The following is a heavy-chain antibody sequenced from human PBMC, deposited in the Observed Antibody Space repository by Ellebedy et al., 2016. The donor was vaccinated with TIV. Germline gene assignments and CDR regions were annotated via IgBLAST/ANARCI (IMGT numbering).Heavy chain of an antibody. V-gene: IGHV4-34*12. Sequence: SETLSLTCAVSGATFSNYYWSWIRQPPGKGLEWVGEILQTGNINYNPSPKSRVTMSVDTSKKQVSLSLSSVTAADTAVYYCARRSPWGWSGYYFDYWGQGAPVTVSS. CDR1: GATFSNYY. CDR2: ILQTGNI. CDR3: ARRSPWGWSGYYFDY. D-gene: IGHD3-3*01. J-gene: IGHJ4*02.